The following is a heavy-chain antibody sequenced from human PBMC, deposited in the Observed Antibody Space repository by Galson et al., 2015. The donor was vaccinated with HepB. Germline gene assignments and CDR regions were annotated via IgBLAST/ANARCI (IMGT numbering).Heavy chain of an antibody. CDR1: GFTFSSYW. D-gene: IGHD2-15*01. V-gene: IGHV3-7*03. J-gene: IGHJ4*02. CDR2: IKQDGSEK. Sequence: SLRLSCAASGFTFSSYWMSWVRQAPGKGLEWVANIKQDGSEKYYVDSVKGRFTISRDNAKNSLYLQMNSLRAEDTAVYYCARDRQLWQLLSAYYFDYWGQGTLVTVSS. CDR3: ARDRQLWQLLSAYYFDY.